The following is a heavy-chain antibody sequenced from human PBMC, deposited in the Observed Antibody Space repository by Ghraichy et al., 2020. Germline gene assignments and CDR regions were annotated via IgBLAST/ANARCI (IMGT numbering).Heavy chain of an antibody. CDR2: IIPIFGTA. D-gene: IGHD6-19*01. V-gene: IGHV1-69*13. CDR1: GGTFSSYA. CDR3: ATRIYSSGWYSNWFDP. Sequence: SVKVSCKASGGTFSSYAISWVRQAPGQGLEWMGGIIPIFGTANYAQKFQGRVTITADESTSTAYMELSSLRSEDTAVYYCATRIYSSGWYSNWFDPWGQGTLVTVSS. J-gene: IGHJ5*02.